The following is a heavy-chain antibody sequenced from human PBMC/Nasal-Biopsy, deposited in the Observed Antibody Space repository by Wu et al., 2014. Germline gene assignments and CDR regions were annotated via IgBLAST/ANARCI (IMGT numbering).Heavy chain of an antibody. Sequence: TLSLTCAVSGGSISSSNWWSWVRQPPGKGLEWIGEIYLSGSTNYNPSLKSRVTISVDKSKNQFSLKLSAVTAADTAVYYCARVPKNSSGVPSRRQYYFDYWGQGTLVTVSS. V-gene: IGHV4-4*02. D-gene: IGHD6-19*01. CDR1: GGSISSSNW. CDR3: ARVPKNSSGVPSRRQYYFDY. CDR2: IYLSGST. J-gene: IGHJ4*02.